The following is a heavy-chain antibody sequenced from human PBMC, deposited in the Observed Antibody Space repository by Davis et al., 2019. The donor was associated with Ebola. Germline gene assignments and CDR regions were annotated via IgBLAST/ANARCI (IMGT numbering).Heavy chain of an antibody. D-gene: IGHD3-22*01. J-gene: IGHJ4*02. CDR3: ARLRFDMIVVVTSDFDY. CDR1: GGPISGYF. Sequence: SETLSLTFTVSGGPISGYFWSWIRQFPGKGLEWIGEINDSGSANYNPSLKSRVTISVDTSKNQFSLKLSSVTAADTAVYYCARLRFDMIVVVTSDFDYWGQGTLVTVSS. V-gene: IGHV4-34*01. CDR2: INDSGSA.